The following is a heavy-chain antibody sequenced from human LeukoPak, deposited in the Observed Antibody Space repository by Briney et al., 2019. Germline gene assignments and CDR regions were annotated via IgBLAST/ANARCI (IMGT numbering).Heavy chain of an antibody. V-gene: IGHV3-53*04. CDR1: GFTVSSNY. J-gene: IGHJ4*02. CDR2: IYSGGST. D-gene: IGHD6-13*01. Sequence: GGSLRLSCAASGFTVSSNYMSWVRQAPGKGLERVSVIYSGGSTYYADSVKGRFTISRHNSKNTLYLQMNSLRAEDTAVYYCARGGLVAAAGIGMFDYWGQGTLVTVSS. CDR3: ARGGLVAAAGIGMFDY.